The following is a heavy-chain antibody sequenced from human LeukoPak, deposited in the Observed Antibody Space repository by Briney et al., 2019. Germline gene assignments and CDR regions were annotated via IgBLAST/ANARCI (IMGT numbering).Heavy chain of an antibody. D-gene: IGHD6-6*01. CDR3: ARIRPGNYFDY. Sequence: GGSLRLSCAVSGITLSNYGMSWVRQAPGKGLEWVASIKEDGSEEHYVDSVKGRFTISRDNARNPVHVQMNSLRAEDTAVYFCARIRPGNYFDYWGQGALVTVSS. J-gene: IGHJ4*02. CDR1: GITLSNYG. CDR2: IKEDGSEE. V-gene: IGHV3-7*01.